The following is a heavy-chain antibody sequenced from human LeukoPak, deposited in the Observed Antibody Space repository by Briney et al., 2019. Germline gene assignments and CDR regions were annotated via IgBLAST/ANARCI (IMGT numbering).Heavy chain of an antibody. CDR3: ARDSGSSWVGLFDY. Sequence: GASVKVSCKASGYTFTGYYMHWVRQAPGQGLEWMGWINPNSGGTNYAQKFQGRVTMTRDTSISTAYKELSRLRSDDTAVYYCARDSGSSWVGLFDYWGQGTLVTVSS. CDR2: INPNSGGT. J-gene: IGHJ4*02. CDR1: GYTFTGYY. V-gene: IGHV1-2*02. D-gene: IGHD1-26*01.